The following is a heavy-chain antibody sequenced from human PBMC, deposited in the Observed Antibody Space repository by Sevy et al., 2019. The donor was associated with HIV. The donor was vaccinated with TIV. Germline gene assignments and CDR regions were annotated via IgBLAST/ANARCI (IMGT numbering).Heavy chain of an antibody. J-gene: IGHJ6*02. Sequence: GGSLRLSCAASGFSLTTSDMHWVRQAPGKGLEWVAYVRNDGSNKYYADSVRDRFTISRDSPKNTLYSQMNSLRDEDMAIYYCARGRKTTEEWLEELDYYYGLDVWGQGTTVTVSS. CDR3: ARGRKTTEEWLEELDYYYGLDV. D-gene: IGHD2-8*01. V-gene: IGHV3-30*02. CDR2: VRNDGSNK. CDR1: GFSLTTSD.